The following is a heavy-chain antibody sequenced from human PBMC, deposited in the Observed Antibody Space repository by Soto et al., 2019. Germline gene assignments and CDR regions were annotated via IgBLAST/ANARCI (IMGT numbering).Heavy chain of an antibody. CDR2: IYHSGST. CDR3: ARSQTTVPSYDY. J-gene: IGHJ4*02. Sequence: QLQLQESGSGRVKPSQTLSLTCAVSGGSISSGGYAWSWIRQPPGKGLEWIGYIYHSGSTYYNPSLKSRVTISVDRSKNQFSLKLSSVTAADTAVYYCARSQTTVPSYDYWGQGTLVTVSS. CDR1: GGSISSGGYA. D-gene: IGHD4-17*01. V-gene: IGHV4-30-2*01.